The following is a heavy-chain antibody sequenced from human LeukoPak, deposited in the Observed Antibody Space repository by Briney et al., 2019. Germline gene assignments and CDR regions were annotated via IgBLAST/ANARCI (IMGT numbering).Heavy chain of an antibody. J-gene: IGHJ4*02. CDR3: ARGRYNWDYGYFDY. CDR2: MYYSGST. CDR1: GGSISSGGYY. D-gene: IGHD1-7*01. V-gene: IGHV4-30-4*08. Sequence: PSETLSLTCTVSGGSISSGGYYWSWIRQHPGGGLQWIGYMYYSGSTYYNPSLKSRVTISVDTSKNQFSLKLSSVTAADTAVYYCARGRYNWDYGYFDYWGQGTLVTVSS.